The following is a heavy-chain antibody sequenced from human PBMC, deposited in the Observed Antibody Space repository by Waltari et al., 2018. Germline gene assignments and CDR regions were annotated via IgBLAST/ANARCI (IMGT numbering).Heavy chain of an antibody. CDR1: GYTFTGYY. CDR3: AREWRFSGTPDYFDY. Sequence: QVQLVQSGAEVKKPGASVKVSCKASGYTFTGYYMHWVRPAPGQGLEWMGRINPNSGGTNYAQKFQGRVTMTRDTSISTAYMELSRLRSDDTAVYYCAREWRFSGTPDYFDYWGQGTLVTVSS. V-gene: IGHV1-2*06. J-gene: IGHJ4*02. CDR2: INPNSGGT. D-gene: IGHD1-26*01.